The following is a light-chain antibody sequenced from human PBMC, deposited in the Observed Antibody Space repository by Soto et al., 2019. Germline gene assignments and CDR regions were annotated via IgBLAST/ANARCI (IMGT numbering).Light chain of an antibody. CDR2: GAS. V-gene: IGKV3-15*01. Sequence: EIVMTQSPATLSVSPGERVALSSRASQSVSSNLAWYQQKPGQAPRLLIFGASTRATGIPARFSGSGSGTEFTLTISSLQSEDFAVYYCQQYNKWPPITFGQGTRLENK. CDR3: QQYNKWPPIT. CDR1: QSVSSN. J-gene: IGKJ5*01.